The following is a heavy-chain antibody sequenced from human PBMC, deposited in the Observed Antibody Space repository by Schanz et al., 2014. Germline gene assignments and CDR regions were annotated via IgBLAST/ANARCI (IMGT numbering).Heavy chain of an antibody. CDR2: IGYSGVPI. CDR1: GFMFSDYC. J-gene: IGHJ5*02. D-gene: IGHD6-25*01. V-gene: IGHV3-48*04. CDR3: ARDSIIRGMGPFDP. Sequence: EARLEESGGGLIQPGGSLRLSCAASGFMFSDYCFNWVRQAPGKGLEWIAYIGYSGVPIYYANSVKARFTDSRDNAKSSVHLQVNGRRAEDTAVYYCARDSIIRGMGPFDPWGQGTLVVVSS.